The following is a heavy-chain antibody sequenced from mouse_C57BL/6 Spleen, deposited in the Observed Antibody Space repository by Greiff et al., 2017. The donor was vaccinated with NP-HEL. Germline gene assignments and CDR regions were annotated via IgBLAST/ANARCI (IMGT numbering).Heavy chain of an antibody. D-gene: IGHD2-1*01. J-gene: IGHJ2*01. CDR3: ARSDYGKDY. Sequence: QVQLQQSGAELVRPGTSVKVSCKASGYAFTNYLIEWVKQRPGQGLEWIGVINPGSGGTNYNEKFKGKATLTADKSSSTAYMQLSSLTSEDSAVYFCARSDYGKDYWGQGTTLTVSS. V-gene: IGHV1-54*01. CDR2: INPGSGGT. CDR1: GYAFTNYL.